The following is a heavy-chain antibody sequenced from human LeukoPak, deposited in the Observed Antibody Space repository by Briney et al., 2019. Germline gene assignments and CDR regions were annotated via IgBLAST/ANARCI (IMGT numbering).Heavy chain of an antibody. D-gene: IGHD6-19*01. CDR1: GFTFSSYW. J-gene: IGHJ4*02. V-gene: IGHV3-74*01. CDR3: ATGRIAVADSFDY. CDR2: INSDGSST. Sequence: GGSLRLSCAASGFTFSSYWMHWVRQAPGKGLVWVSRINSDGSSTSYADSVKGRFTISRDNAKNSLYLQMNSLRAEDTAVYYCATGRIAVADSFDYWGQGTLVTVSS.